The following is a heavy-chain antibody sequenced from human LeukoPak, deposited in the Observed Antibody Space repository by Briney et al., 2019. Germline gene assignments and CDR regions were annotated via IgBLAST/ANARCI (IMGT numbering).Heavy chain of an antibody. CDR3: ARAYDILTPQTY. Sequence: ASVKVSCKASGYTVTGYYMHWVRQAPGQGLEWMGWINPNSGGTNYAQKFQGRVTMTRDTSISTAYMELSRLRSDDTAVYYCARAYDILTPQTYWGQGTLVTVSS. D-gene: IGHD3-9*01. J-gene: IGHJ4*02. V-gene: IGHV1-2*02. CDR1: GYTVTGYY. CDR2: INPNSGGT.